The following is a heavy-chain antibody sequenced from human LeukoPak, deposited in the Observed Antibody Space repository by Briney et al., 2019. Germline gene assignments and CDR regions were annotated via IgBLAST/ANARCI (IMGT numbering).Heavy chain of an antibody. Sequence: SETLSLTCAVYGGSFSGYYWSWIRQPPGKGLEWIGEINHSGSTNYNPSLKSRVTISVDTSKNQFSLKLSSVTAADTAVYYCARRVVPAARWFDPWGQGTLVTVSS. CDR1: GGSFSGYY. CDR3: ARRVVPAARWFDP. J-gene: IGHJ5*02. D-gene: IGHD2-2*01. CDR2: INHSGST. V-gene: IGHV4-34*01.